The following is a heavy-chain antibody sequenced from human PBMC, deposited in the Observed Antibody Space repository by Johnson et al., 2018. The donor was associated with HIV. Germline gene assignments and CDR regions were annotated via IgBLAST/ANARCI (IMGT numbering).Heavy chain of an antibody. Sequence: VQLVESGGGVVQPGRSLRLSCAASGFTFSSYGMHWVRQAPGKGLEWVAVIWYDGSNKYYADSVKGRFTISRDNSKNTLYLQMNSLRAEDTAVYYCARDDGGGGYAFDIWGQGTMVTVSS. CDR3: ARDDGGGGYAFDI. J-gene: IGHJ3*02. V-gene: IGHV3-33*08. CDR1: GFTFSSYG. D-gene: IGHD2-15*01. CDR2: IWYDGSNK.